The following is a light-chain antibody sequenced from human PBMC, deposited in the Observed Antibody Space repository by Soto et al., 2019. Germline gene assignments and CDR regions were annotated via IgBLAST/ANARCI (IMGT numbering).Light chain of an antibody. V-gene: IGKV3-20*01. J-gene: IGKJ2*01. CDR1: QSVSSSH. Sequence: EIVLTQSPGTLSLSPGERATLSCRASQSVSSSHLAWYQQKPGQAPRLLIYDAVRRATGIPDRFSGSGSGTDFTLTISRLEPEDFAVYYCHQYGSSLGTFGQGTKVDIK. CDR3: HQYGSSLGT. CDR2: DAV.